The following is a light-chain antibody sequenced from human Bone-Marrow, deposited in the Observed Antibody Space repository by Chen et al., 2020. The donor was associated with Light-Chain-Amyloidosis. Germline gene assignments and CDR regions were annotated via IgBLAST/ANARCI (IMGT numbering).Light chain of an antibody. V-gene: IGLV3-25*03. CDR2: RDT. J-gene: IGLJ2*01. CDR3: QSADSSGTYEVI. CDR1: DLPTKY. Sequence: SSELPQPPSVPVSPGQTATITCSGDDLPTKYAYWYQQKPGQAPALVIHRDTERPSGISERFSGSSSGTTATLTISGVQAEDEADYHCQSADSSGTYEVIFGGGTKLTVL.